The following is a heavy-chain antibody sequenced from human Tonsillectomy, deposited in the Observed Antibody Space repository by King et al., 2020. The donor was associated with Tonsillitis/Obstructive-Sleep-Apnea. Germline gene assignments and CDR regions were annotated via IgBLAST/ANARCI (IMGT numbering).Heavy chain of an antibody. D-gene: IGHD3-10*01. J-gene: IGHJ5*02. CDR2: IIPILGIA. CDR1: GGTFSSYA. Sequence: QLVQSGAEVKKPGSSVKVSCKASGGTFSSYAISWVRQAPGQGLEWMGRIIPILGIANYAQKFQGRVTITAEKSTSTAYMELSSLRSEDTAVYYCARTGGATMVRGATWGQGTLVTVSS. CDR3: ARTGGATMVRGAT. V-gene: IGHV1-69*09.